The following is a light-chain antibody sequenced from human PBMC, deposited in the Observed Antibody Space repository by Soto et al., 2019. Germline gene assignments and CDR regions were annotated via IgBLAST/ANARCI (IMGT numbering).Light chain of an antibody. V-gene: IGLV1-40*01. CDR2: GNN. CDR3: QSYDSSLRSYV. Sequence: VLTQPPSMSGAPGQRVTISCTGSSSNIGAAYDVHWYKHLPGTAPKLLIYGNNNRPSGVPDRFSGSKSGTSASLAITGLQAGDEADYYCQSYDSSLRSYVFGTGTKVTVL. CDR1: SSNIGAAYD. J-gene: IGLJ1*01.